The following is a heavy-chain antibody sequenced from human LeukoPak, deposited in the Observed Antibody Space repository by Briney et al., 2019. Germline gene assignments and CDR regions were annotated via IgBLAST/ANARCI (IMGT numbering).Heavy chain of an antibody. D-gene: IGHD3-10*01. J-gene: IGHJ5*02. Sequence: SETLSLTCSVSGGSISPYYWSWIRQPPGKGLEWIGYVYYSGSNNYNPSLKSRVTISVDTSKSQFSLKLTSVTAADTVVYYCARGGGSGRGNWFDPWGQGSLVIVSS. CDR3: ARGGGSGRGNWFDP. V-gene: IGHV4-59*01. CDR1: GGSISPYY. CDR2: VYYSGSN.